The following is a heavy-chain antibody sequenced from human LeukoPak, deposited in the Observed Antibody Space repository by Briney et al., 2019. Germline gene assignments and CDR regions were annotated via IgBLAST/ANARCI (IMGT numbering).Heavy chain of an antibody. CDR2: ISGSGGST. D-gene: IGHD2-15*01. Sequence: GGSLRLSCAASGFTFSSYAMSWVRQAPGKGLEWVSAISGSGGSTYYADSVKGRFTISRDNSKNTLYLQMNSLRAEDTAVYYCAKGHNVAGYCSGGSRYCIDYWGQGTLVTVSS. J-gene: IGHJ4*02. CDR1: GFTFSSYA. V-gene: IGHV3-23*01. CDR3: AKGHNVAGYCSGGSRYCIDY.